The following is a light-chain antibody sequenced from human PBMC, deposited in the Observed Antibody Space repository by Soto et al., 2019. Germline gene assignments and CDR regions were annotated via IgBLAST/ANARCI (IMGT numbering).Light chain of an antibody. V-gene: IGLV2-14*03. J-gene: IGLJ2*01. CDR3: SSYTSSSTLV. CDR1: SSDVGGYNY. Sequence: QSVLTQPASVSGSPGQSITISCTGTSSDVGGYNYVSWYQQHPGKAPKLMLYDVSNRPSGLSNRFSGSKSGNAASPTISGLQADDEDDYYCSSYTSSSTLVFGGGTKVTVL. CDR2: DVS.